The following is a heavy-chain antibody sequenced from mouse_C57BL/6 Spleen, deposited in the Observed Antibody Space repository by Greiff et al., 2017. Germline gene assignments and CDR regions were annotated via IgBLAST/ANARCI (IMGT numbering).Heavy chain of an antibody. V-gene: IGHV1-54*01. CDR1: GYAFTNYL. CDR3: ARDDYDAYFDY. CDR2: INPGSGGT. D-gene: IGHD2-4*01. Sequence: VQLQQSGAELVRPGTSVKVSCKASGYAFTNYLIEWVKQRPGQGLEWIGVINPGSGGTNYNEKFKGKATLTADKSSSTAYMQLSSLTSEDSAVYFCARDDYDAYFDYWGQGTTLTVSS. J-gene: IGHJ2*01.